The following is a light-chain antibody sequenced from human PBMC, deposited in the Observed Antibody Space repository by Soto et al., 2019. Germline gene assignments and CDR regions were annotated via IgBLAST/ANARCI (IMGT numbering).Light chain of an antibody. Sequence: QSVLTQPPSASGTPGQRVTISCSGSSSNIGSKAVEWYQQLPGTAPKLLIYGSDQRPSGVPDRFSGSRSGTLASLAISGLQSEDEADYYCAGWDDSLNGVVFGGGTKLTVL. V-gene: IGLV1-44*01. CDR2: GSD. J-gene: IGLJ2*01. CDR1: SSNIGSKA. CDR3: AGWDDSLNGVV.